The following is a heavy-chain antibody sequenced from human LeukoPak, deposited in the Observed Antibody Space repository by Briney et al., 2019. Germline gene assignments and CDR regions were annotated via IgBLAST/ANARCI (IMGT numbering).Heavy chain of an antibody. CDR2: ISGSGGST. J-gene: IGHJ6*02. V-gene: IGHV3-23*01. CDR1: GFTFSSYA. Sequence: GGSLRLSCAASGFTFSSYAMSWVRQAPGKGLEWVSAISGSGGSTYYADSVKGRFTISRDNSKNTLYLQMNSLRAEDTAVYYCANSVLLWFDGMDVWGQGTTVTVSS. CDR3: ANSVLLWFDGMDV. D-gene: IGHD3-10*01.